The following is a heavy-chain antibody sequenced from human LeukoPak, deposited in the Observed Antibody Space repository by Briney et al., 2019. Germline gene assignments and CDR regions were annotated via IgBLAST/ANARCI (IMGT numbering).Heavy chain of an antibody. J-gene: IGHJ4*02. V-gene: IGHV3-48*02. CDR3: ARAIRRFGEFSSDY. CDR1: GFTFSNYS. CDR2: ISSRSSSI. D-gene: IGHD3-10*01. Sequence: PGGSLRLSCVVSGFTFSNYSMNWVRQAPGKGLEWVSYISSRSSSIYYLDSVKGRFTISRDNAKNSLYLQMNSLRDEDTAVYYCARAIRRFGEFSSDYWGQGTLVIASS.